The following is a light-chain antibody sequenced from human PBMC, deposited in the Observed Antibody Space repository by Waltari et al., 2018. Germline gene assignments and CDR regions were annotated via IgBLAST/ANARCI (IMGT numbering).Light chain of an antibody. CDR2: AAS. CDR1: QDIGND. Sequence: AIQMTQSPSSLSASVGDRVTITCRASQDIGNDLGWYQQKPQKAPNLLIYAASNLQSGVPSRFSGSRSGTNFTLTISSLQPEDFATYYCLQDYNYPFTFGPGTKVDVK. CDR3: LQDYNYPFT. V-gene: IGKV1-6*01. J-gene: IGKJ3*01.